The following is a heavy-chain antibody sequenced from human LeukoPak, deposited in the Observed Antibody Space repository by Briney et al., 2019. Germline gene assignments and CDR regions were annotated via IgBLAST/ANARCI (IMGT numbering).Heavy chain of an antibody. CDR3: ARAGGPITMVRGVIPYFDY. CDR2: IYSGGST. Sequence: GGSLRLSCAASGFTVSSNYMIWVRQAPGKGLEWASVIYSGGSTYYADSVKGRFTISRDNSKNTLYLQMNSLRAEDTAVYYCARAGGPITMVRGVIPYFDYWGQGTLVTVSS. CDR1: GFTVSSNY. J-gene: IGHJ4*02. V-gene: IGHV3-53*01. D-gene: IGHD3-10*01.